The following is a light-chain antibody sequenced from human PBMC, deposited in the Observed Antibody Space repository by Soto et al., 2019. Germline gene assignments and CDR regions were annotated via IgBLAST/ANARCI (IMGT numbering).Light chain of an antibody. CDR2: EGS. J-gene: IGLJ2*01. CDR3: CSYAGSRTLV. Sequence: QSALTQPAYVSGSPGQSITISCTGTSSDVGTYNLVSWYQQHPGKAPKLMIYEGSKRPSGVSNRLSGSKSGNTASLTISGLQAEDEADYYCCSYAGSRTLVFGGGTKLTVL. V-gene: IGLV2-23*01. CDR1: SSDVGTYNL.